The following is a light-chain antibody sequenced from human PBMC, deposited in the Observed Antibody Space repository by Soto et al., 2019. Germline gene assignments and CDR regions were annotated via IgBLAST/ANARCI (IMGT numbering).Light chain of an antibody. CDR3: QQYNDWPPQFT. Sequence: EIVMTQSPATLSVSPGERATLSCRASQSIGSNLAWYHQKPGQAPRLLIYGASTRATGIPGRFSGSGSGTEFTLTISSLQSEDFAVYHCQQYNDWPPQFTFGQGTKVEVK. CDR1: QSIGSN. J-gene: IGKJ1*01. V-gene: IGKV3-15*01. CDR2: GAS.